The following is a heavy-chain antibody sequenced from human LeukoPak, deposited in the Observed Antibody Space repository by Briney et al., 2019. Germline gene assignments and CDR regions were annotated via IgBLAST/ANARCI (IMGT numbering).Heavy chain of an antibody. CDR3: ASGYTYGSTWFDP. CDR1: GFTFSTYP. CDR2: ISGTGDNT. Sequence: PGGSLRLSCAASGFTFSTYPMSWVRQAPGKGLEWVSSISGTGDNTYYAASVKGRFTISRDNVKNSLYLQMNSLRAEDTAVYFCASGYTYGSTWFDPWGQGTLVTVSS. V-gene: IGHV3-23*01. J-gene: IGHJ5*02. D-gene: IGHD3-10*01.